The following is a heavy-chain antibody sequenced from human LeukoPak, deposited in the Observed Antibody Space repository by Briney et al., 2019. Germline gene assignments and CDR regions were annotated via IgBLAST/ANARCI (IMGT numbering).Heavy chain of an antibody. CDR1: GGSNSSYY. CDR2: IYTSGGT. V-gene: IGHV4-4*07. CDR3: AREDSSSFRVWFDP. D-gene: IGHD6-13*01. J-gene: IGHJ5*02. Sequence: SETLPLTCSFSGGSNSSYYWSWIRQPAGKGLEWIGRIYTSGGTNYNPSLKSRVTMSVDTSKNQFSLKLSSGTAADTAVHYCAREDSSSFRVWFDPWGQGTLVTVSS.